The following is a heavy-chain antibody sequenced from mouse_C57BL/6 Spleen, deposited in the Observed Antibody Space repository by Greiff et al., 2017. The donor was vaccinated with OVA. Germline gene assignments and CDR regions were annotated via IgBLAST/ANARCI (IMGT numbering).Heavy chain of an antibody. CDR3: ARGRNWVEY. CDR1: GFTFSSYA. CDR2: ISDGGSYT. D-gene: IGHD4-1*01. J-gene: IGHJ2*01. V-gene: IGHV5-4*03. Sequence: EVNVVESGGGLVKPGGSLKLSCAASGFTFSSYAMSWVRQTPEKRLEWVATISDGGSYTYYPDNVKGRFTISRDNAKNNLYLQMSHLKSEDTAMYYCARGRNWVEYWGQGTTLTVSS.